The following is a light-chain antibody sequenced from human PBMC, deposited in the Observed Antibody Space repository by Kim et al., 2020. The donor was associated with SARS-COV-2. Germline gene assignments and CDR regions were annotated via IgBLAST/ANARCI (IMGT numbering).Light chain of an antibody. CDR2: KAS. Sequence: SASVGDRVTITCRASQSIRSWLAWYQHKAGKAPKLLIYKASSLESGVPSRFSGSGSGTEFTLTITSLQPDDFATYYCQQYKSYSRTFGQGTKLEI. J-gene: IGKJ2*01. CDR1: QSIRSW. CDR3: QQYKSYSRT. V-gene: IGKV1-5*03.